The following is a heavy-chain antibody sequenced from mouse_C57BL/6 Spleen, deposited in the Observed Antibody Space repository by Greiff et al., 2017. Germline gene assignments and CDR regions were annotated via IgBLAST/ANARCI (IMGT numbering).Heavy chain of an antibody. J-gene: IGHJ2*01. D-gene: IGHD1-1*01. V-gene: IGHV1-53*01. CDR2: INPSNGGT. Sequence: QVQLKQPGTELVKPGASVKLSCKASGYTFTSYWMHWVKQRPGQGLEWIGNINPSNGGTNYNEKFKSKATLTVAKSSLTAHMQLSSLTSEDSAVYYCARWYYGSSPDYWGKGTTLTVSS. CDR3: ARWYYGSSPDY. CDR1: GYTFTSYW.